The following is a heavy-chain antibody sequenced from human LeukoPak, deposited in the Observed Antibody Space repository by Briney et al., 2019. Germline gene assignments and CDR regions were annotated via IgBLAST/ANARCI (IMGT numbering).Heavy chain of an antibody. V-gene: IGHV1-8*03. CDR2: MNPKSGDT. Sequence: GASVKVSCKASGYILIDYEINWVRQATGQGLEWMGWMNPKSGDTGYEQKFKGRVTITRDSSIRTVYMELSSLRSEDTALYYCARGRYMDVWGKGTTVTVSS. CDR1: GYILIDYE. CDR3: ARGRYMDV. J-gene: IGHJ6*03.